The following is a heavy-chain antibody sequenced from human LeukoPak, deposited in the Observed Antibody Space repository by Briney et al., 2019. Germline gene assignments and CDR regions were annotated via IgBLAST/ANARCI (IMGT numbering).Heavy chain of an antibody. J-gene: IGHJ5*02. Sequence: GGSLRLSCAASGFTFRAYWMHWVRHPPGKGLVWVSHIGRDGSTTDYADSVKGRFTISRDNAKNTLYLQMNSLRPEDTALYYCAKEYDYDGLTNWFDPWGQGTLVTVSS. CDR1: GFTFRAYW. V-gene: IGHV3-74*01. CDR2: IGRDGSTT. CDR3: AKEYDYDGLTNWFDP. D-gene: IGHD3-22*01.